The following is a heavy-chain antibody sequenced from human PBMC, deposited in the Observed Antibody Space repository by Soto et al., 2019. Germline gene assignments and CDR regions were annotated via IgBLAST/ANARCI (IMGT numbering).Heavy chain of an antibody. CDR3: ARSDRSGYFAY. V-gene: IGHV3-48*03. CDR1: VFSFSSYE. J-gene: IGHJ4*02. Sequence: GGSLRLSCAASVFSFSSYEMTGVRQAPGKGLEWVSYISSSGSTIYYAGSVKGRFTISRDNAKKSLYLQTNSLRAEDTAVPYCARSDRSGYFAYWGQGALVTVSS. CDR2: ISSSGSTI. D-gene: IGHD3-22*01.